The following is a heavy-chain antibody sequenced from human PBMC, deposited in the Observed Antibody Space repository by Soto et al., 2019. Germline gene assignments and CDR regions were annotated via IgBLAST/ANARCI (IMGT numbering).Heavy chain of an antibody. D-gene: IGHD6-13*01. V-gene: IGHV3-74*01. CDR3: AKDRGAAELYGMDV. J-gene: IGHJ6*02. CDR1: GFTFSNYW. CDR2: INTDGSST. Sequence: GGSLRLSCAASGFTFSNYWMHWVRQAPGRGLVWVSHINTDGSSTTYADSVKGRFTISRDNAKNTLYLQMNSLRAEDTAVYYCAKDRGAAELYGMDVWGQGTTVTVSS.